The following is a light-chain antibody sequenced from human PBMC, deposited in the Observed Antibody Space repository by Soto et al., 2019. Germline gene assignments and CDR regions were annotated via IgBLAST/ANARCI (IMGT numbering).Light chain of an antibody. CDR2: GAS. CDR3: QQYHDWPFT. J-gene: IGKJ3*01. V-gene: IGKV3-15*01. CDR1: QSVSGN. Sequence: EIVMTQSLATLSVSPGERATLSCRASQSVSGNLAWYQQKPGQAPRLLIYGASTRATGIPARFSGGGSGTEFTLTISSLQSEDFVVYFCQQYHDWPFTFGPGTKVDLK.